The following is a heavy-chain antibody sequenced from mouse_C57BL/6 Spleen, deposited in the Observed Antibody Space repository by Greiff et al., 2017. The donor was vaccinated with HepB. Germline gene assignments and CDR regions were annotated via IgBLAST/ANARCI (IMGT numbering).Heavy chain of an antibody. V-gene: IGHV1-81*01. J-gene: IGHJ3*01. CDR2: IYPRSGNT. D-gene: IGHD3-2*02. CDR1: GYTFTSYG. Sequence: QVQLKQSGAELARPGASVKLSCKASGYTFTSYGISWVKQRTGQGLEWIGEIYPRSGNTYYNEKFKGKATLTADKSSSTAYMELRSLTSEDSAVYFCARGGTAQAPAWFAYWGQGTLVTVSA. CDR3: ARGGTAQAPAWFAY.